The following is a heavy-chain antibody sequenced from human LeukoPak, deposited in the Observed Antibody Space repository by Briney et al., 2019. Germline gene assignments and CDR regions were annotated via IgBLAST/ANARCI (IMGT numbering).Heavy chain of an antibody. V-gene: IGHV3-23*01. Sequence: GGSLRLSCAASGFTFSSYAMSWVRQAPGKGLEWVSAISGSGGSTYYADSVKGRFTISRDNSKNTLYLRMNSLRAEDTAVYYCAKDPTNTMIVVVFFDYWGQGTLVTVSS. CDR1: GFTFSSYA. CDR3: AKDPTNTMIVVVFFDY. CDR2: ISGSGGST. D-gene: IGHD3-22*01. J-gene: IGHJ4*02.